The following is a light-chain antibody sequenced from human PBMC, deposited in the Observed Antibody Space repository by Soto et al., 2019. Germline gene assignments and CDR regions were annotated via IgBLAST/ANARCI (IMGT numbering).Light chain of an antibody. CDR3: QQYNSFSFT. J-gene: IGKJ5*01. V-gene: IGKV1-5*01. Sequence: DIQMTQSPSTLSASVGDRVIITCRASQTTSSWLAWYQQKPGEAPNLLIYDTSSLQSGVPSRFSGSGSGTEFTLTISSLQPDDFATYYCQQYNSFSFTFGQWTRLEIK. CDR1: QTTSSW. CDR2: DTS.